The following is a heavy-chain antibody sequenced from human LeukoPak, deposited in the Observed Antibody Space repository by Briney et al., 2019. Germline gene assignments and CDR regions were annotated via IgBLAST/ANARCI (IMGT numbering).Heavy chain of an antibody. CDR2: IYYSGST. V-gene: IGHV4-31*03. Sequence: SQTLSLTCTVSGGSISSGGYYWSWIRQHPGKGLEWIGYIYYSGSTYYNPSLKSRVTISVDTSKNQFSLKLSSVTAADTAVYYCARGPQYQGAYGGDWFDPWGQGTLVTVSS. CDR1: GGSISSGGYY. J-gene: IGHJ5*02. D-gene: IGHD2-2*01. CDR3: ARGPQYQGAYGGDWFDP.